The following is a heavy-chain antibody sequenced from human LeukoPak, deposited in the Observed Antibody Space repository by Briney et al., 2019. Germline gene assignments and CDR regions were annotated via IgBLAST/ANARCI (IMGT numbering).Heavy chain of an antibody. CDR3: AKDLDEDTPWFDP. V-gene: IGHV3-23*01. CDR2: ISGSGGST. D-gene: IGHD2-15*01. Sequence: TGGSLRLTCAAPGFTFSSYAMSWVRQAPGKGLEWVSAISGSGGSTYYADSVKGRFTISRDNSKNTLYLQMNSLRAEDTAVYYCAKDLDEDTPWFDPWGQGTLVTVSS. J-gene: IGHJ5*02. CDR1: GFTFSSYA.